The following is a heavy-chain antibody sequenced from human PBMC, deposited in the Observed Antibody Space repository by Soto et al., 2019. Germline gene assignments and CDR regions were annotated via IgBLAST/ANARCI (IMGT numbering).Heavy chain of an antibody. CDR2: IYYSGST. J-gene: IGHJ4*02. D-gene: IGHD4-17*01. CDR1: GGSISSGGYY. V-gene: IGHV4-31*03. Sequence: SETLSLTCTVSGGSISSGGYYWSWIRQHPGKGLEWIGYIYYSGSTYYNPSLKSRVTISVDTSKNQFSLKLSSVTAADTAVYYCARFYGDYVRYFDCWGQGTLVTVSS. CDR3: ARFYGDYVRYFDC.